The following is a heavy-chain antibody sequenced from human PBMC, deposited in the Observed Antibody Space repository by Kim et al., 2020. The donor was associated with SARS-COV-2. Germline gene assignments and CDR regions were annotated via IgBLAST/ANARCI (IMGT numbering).Heavy chain of an antibody. CDR3: TTDLRYCSNTNCYEVDY. V-gene: IGHV3-15*01. Sequence: GGSLRLSCAASGLTFSKAWMSWVRQAPGKGLEWVGRIKSKTDGGTTDYGAPVKGRFSISRDDSKKTLYLQMNSLKTEDTVVYYCTTDLRYCSNTNCYEVDYWGQGTLVTVSS. CDR2: IKSKTDGGTT. J-gene: IGHJ4*02. D-gene: IGHD2-2*01. CDR1: GLTFSKAW.